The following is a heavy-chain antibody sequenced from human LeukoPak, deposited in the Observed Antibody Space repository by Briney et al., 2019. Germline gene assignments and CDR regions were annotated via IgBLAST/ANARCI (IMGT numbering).Heavy chain of an antibody. CDR3: ARDLYSSSST. Sequence: PGGSLRLSCAASGFTVSSNYMNWVRQAPGKGLEWVSVIYSGGSTYYADSVKGRFTISRDNSKNTLYLQMNSLRAEDTAVYYCARDLYSSSSTWGQGTLVTVSS. J-gene: IGHJ4*02. CDR1: GFTVSSNY. V-gene: IGHV3-53*01. CDR2: IYSGGST. D-gene: IGHD6-13*01.